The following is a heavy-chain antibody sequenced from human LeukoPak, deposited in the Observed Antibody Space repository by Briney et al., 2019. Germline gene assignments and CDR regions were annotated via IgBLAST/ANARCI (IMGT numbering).Heavy chain of an antibody. CDR1: GFTFSSYA. CDR2: ISGSGDST. D-gene: IGHD1-1*01. Sequence: GGSLRLSCAASGFTFSSYAMSWVRQAPGKGLEWVSAISGSGDSTYYGDSVKGRFTISKDNSKNTLYLQMNSLRVEDTALYYCAKVHGVPYWGQGTLVTVSS. CDR3: AKVHGVPY. J-gene: IGHJ4*02. V-gene: IGHV3-23*01.